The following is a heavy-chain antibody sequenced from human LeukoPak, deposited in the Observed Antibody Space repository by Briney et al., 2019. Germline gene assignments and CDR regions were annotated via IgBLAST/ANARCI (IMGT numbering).Heavy chain of an antibody. Sequence: GGSLRLSCAASGFIFSSYWMSWVRQAPGKGLEWVANIKHDGSDNYYVDSVKGRFTISRDNAKNSLYLQMNSLRAEDTAVYYCARGGGGPDYWGQGTLVTVSS. CDR2: IKHDGSDN. CDR1: GFIFSSYW. J-gene: IGHJ4*02. D-gene: IGHD2-21*01. CDR3: ARGGGGPDY. V-gene: IGHV3-7*04.